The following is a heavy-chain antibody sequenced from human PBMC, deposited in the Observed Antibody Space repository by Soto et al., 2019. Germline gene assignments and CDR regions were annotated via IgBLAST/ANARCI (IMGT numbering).Heavy chain of an antibody. CDR1: GFSFSGYT. V-gene: IGHV3-48*01. Sequence: GGSLRLSCAAYGFSFSGYTMNWVRQAPGKGLECVSYISSGSNSIYYADSVKGRFTVSRDNAKNSLYLQMDSLRAEDTAVYYCARLPRGYNNPPFLWGQGTLVTVSS. J-gene: IGHJ4*02. D-gene: IGHD1-20*01. CDR2: ISSGSNSI. CDR3: ARLPRGYNNPPFL.